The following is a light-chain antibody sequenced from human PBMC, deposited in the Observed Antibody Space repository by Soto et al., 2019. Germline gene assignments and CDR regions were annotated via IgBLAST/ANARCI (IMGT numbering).Light chain of an antibody. CDR1: SSNIGAGYD. J-gene: IGLJ2*01. Sequence: QSVLTQPPSVSGAPGQRVTISCTGSSSNIGAGYDVHWYQQLPGTDPKLLIYGNSNRPSGVPDRFSGSKSGISASLAITGLQAEDEADYYCQSYDSNLSRVFGGGTKLTVL. V-gene: IGLV1-40*01. CDR2: GNS. CDR3: QSYDSNLSRV.